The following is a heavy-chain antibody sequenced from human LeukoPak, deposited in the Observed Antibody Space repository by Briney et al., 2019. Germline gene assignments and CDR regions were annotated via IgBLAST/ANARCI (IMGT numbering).Heavy chain of an antibody. CDR1: GFTFSSYS. CDR2: ISTRSSPI. V-gene: IGHV3-48*04. J-gene: IGHJ4*02. CDR3: ARDDGDYAHPVDY. Sequence: PGGSLRLSCAASGFTFSSYSMNWVRQAPGKGLEWVSYISTRSSPIYYADSVKGRFTISRDNAKSSLYLQMNSLRPEDTAVYYCARDDGDYAHPVDYWGQGTLVTVSS. D-gene: IGHD4-17*01.